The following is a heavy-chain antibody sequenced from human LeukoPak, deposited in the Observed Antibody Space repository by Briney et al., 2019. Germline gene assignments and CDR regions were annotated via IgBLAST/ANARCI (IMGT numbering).Heavy chain of an antibody. J-gene: IGHJ4*02. CDR1: GFTFSSYW. V-gene: IGHV3-74*01. D-gene: IGHD2-8*01. CDR3: ARRGLRGHYFDY. Sequence: GGSLRLSCAASGFTFSSYWMHWVRQAPGKGLVWVSRINSDGSSTSYADSVKGRFTISRDNAKNTLYLQMNSLRAEDTAVYYCARRGLRGHYFDYWGQGTLVTVSS. CDR2: INSDGSST.